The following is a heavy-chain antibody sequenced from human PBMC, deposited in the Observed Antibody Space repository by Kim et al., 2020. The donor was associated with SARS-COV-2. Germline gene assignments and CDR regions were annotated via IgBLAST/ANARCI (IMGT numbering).Heavy chain of an antibody. Sequence: GGSLRLSCAASGFTFSSYGMHWVRQAPGKGLEWVAVIWYDGSNKYYADSVKGRFTISRDNSKNTLYLQMNSLRAEDTAVYYCAREHSNYDFWSGPYYFDYWGQGTLVTVSS. CDR3: AREHSNYDFWSGPYYFDY. D-gene: IGHD3-3*01. CDR1: GFTFSSYG. J-gene: IGHJ4*02. V-gene: IGHV3-33*01. CDR2: IWYDGSNK.